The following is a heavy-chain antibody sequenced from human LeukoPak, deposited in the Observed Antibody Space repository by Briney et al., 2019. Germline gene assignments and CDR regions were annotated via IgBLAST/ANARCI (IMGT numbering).Heavy chain of an antibody. D-gene: IGHD3-22*01. CDR1: GGTFSSYA. CDR3: ARAAHAQYDSSGYPVYYFDY. V-gene: IGHV1-69*05. Sequence: ASVKVSCKASGGTFSSYAISWVRQAPGQGLEWMGGIIPIFGTANYAQKFQGRVTITTDESTSTAYMELSSLRSEDTAVYYCARAAHAQYDSSGYPVYYFDYWGQGTLVTVSS. CDR2: IIPIFGTA. J-gene: IGHJ4*02.